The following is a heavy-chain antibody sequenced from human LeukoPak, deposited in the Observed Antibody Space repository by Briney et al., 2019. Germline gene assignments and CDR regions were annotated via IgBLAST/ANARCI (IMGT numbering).Heavy chain of an antibody. V-gene: IGHV3-48*01. Sequence: PGGSLRLSCAASGFTFSSYSMNWVRQAPGKGLEWVSYISSSSSTIYYADSVKGRFTISRDNSKNTLYLQMNSLRAEDTAVYYCAKVSQWELLDPIDYWGQGTLVTVSS. J-gene: IGHJ4*02. CDR3: AKVSQWELLDPIDY. CDR2: ISSSSSTI. CDR1: GFTFSSYS. D-gene: IGHD1-26*01.